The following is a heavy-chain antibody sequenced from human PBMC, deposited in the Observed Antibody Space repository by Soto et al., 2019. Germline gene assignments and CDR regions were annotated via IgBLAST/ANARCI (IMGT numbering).Heavy chain of an antibody. CDR3: ARNWNHNWFDP. V-gene: IGHV4-39*01. J-gene: IGHJ5*02. D-gene: IGHD1-1*01. CDR1: GGSISSSSYY. CDR2: IYYSGST. Sequence: SETLSLTCTVSGGSISSSSYYWGWIRQPPGKGLEWIGSIYYSGSTYYNPSLKSRVTISVDTSKNQFSLKLSSVTAADTAVYYCARNWNHNWFDPWGQGTLVTVPS.